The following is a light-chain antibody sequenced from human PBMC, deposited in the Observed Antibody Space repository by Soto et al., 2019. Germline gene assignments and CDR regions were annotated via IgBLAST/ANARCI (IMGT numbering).Light chain of an antibody. Sequence: QSALTQPASVSGCPGQSITISCTGTSSDVGGYNLVSLYQQHPGKTPKLMIYDGSKLPSGDSNRFSGTKSAKMACLTISELQAEDEADYYCYSYAGSSTLLFGGGTKRTVL. V-gene: IGLV2-23*01. CDR2: DGS. CDR3: YSYAGSSTLL. J-gene: IGLJ2*01. CDR1: SSDVGGYNL.